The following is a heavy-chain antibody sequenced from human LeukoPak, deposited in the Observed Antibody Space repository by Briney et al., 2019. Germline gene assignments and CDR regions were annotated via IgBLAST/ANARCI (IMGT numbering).Heavy chain of an antibody. V-gene: IGHV1-18*01. CDR3: AREPSGGRVGAPGGPFDY. CDR1: GYTFLSYG. D-gene: IGHD1-26*01. J-gene: IGHJ4*02. CDR2: ISAYNGNT. Sequence: ASVKVSCKASGYTFLSYGVNWVRQAPGQGLEWMGWISAYNGNTNYAQTLQDRVTMTTDTSTSTAYMELRTLRSDDTALCYCAREPSGGRVGAPGGPFDYWGQGTLVTVSS.